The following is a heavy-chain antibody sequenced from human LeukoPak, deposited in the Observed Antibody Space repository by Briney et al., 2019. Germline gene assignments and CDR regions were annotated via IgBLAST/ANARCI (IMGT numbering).Heavy chain of an antibody. J-gene: IGHJ4*02. CDR1: GGTFSSYA. CDR2: MNPNSGNT. V-gene: IGHV1-8*02. D-gene: IGHD4-17*01. Sequence: ASVKVSCKASGGTFSSYAINWVRQATGQGLEWMGWMNPNSGNTGYAQKFQGRVTMTRNTSISTAYMELSSLRSEDTAVYYCARGGVYGDYESYWGQGTLVTVSS. CDR3: ARGGVYGDYESY.